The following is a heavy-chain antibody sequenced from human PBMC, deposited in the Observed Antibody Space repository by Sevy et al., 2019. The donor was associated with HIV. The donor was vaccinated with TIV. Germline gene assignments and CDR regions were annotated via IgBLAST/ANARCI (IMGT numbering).Heavy chain of an antibody. Sequence: SETLSLTCAVSGGSFSGYYWNWIRQSPGKGLEWIGEINHSGSAHYNPSLKSRVTISVDTSKNQFSLRLNSVTAADTAVYYCSRATPVVVVPGAPNWFDPWGQGTLVTVSS. J-gene: IGHJ5*02. D-gene: IGHD2-2*01. V-gene: IGHV4-34*01. CDR3: SRATPVVVVPGAPNWFDP. CDR2: INHSGSA. CDR1: GGSFSGYY.